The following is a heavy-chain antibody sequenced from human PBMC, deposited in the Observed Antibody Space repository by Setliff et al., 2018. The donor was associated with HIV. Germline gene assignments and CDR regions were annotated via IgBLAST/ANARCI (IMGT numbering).Heavy chain of an antibody. CDR1: SSTFNSHT. CDR2: IIPILGVA. J-gene: IGHJ6*03. CDR3: VRGVQSPPHYSYYYMDV. D-gene: IGHD3-3*01. V-gene: IGHV1-69*02. Sequence: VKVSCKASSSTFNSHTINWVRQAPGQGLDWMGRIIPILGVANYAQRFQGKVTITADKSTSTAYMELTSLRFDDTAMYYCVRGVQSPPHYSYYYMDVWGEGTMVTVSS.